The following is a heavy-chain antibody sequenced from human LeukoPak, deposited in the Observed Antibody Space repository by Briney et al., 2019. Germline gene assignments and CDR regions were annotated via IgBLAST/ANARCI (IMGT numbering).Heavy chain of an antibody. Sequence: GTSVKVSCKASGGTFSSYAISWVRQAPGQGLEWMGGIIPIFGTANYAQKFQGRVTITADESTSTAYMELSSLRSEDTAVYYCARDGGSVPYYYFDYWGQGTLVTVSS. CDR3: ARDGGSVPYYYFDY. J-gene: IGHJ4*02. CDR1: GGTFSSYA. D-gene: IGHD4-23*01. V-gene: IGHV1-69*13. CDR2: IIPIFGTA.